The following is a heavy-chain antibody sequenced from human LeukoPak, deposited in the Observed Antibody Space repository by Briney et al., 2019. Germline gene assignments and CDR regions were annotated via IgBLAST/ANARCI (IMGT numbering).Heavy chain of an antibody. V-gene: IGHV1-69-2*01. CDR2: VDPEDGET. Sequence: ASVKISCKVSGYTFTDYYMHWVPQAPGKGLEWMGLVDPEDGETIYAEKFQGRVTITADTSTDTAYMELSSLRSEDTAVYYCATLGYDILTGPKSYDYWGQGTLVTVSS. J-gene: IGHJ4*02. D-gene: IGHD3-9*01. CDR3: ATLGYDILTGPKSYDY. CDR1: GYTFTDYY.